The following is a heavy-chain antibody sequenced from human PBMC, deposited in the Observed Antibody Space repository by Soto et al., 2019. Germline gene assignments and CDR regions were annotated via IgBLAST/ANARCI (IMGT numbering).Heavy chain of an antibody. D-gene: IGHD6-19*01. CDR2: ISGSGGST. V-gene: IGHV3-23*01. Sequence: PGGSLRLSCAASGFTFSSYAMSWVRQAPGKGLEWVSAISGSGGSTYYGDSVKGRFTMSRDNSKNTLYLQMNSLRAEDTAVYYCAKDRKQWLAPNFDYWGQGTLVTVSS. J-gene: IGHJ4*02. CDR1: GFTFSSYA. CDR3: AKDRKQWLAPNFDY.